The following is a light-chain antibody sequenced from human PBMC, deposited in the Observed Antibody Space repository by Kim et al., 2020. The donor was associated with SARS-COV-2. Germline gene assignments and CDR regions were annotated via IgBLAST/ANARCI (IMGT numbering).Light chain of an antibody. Sequence: SPGERATRTCRASQSVASRHSAWYQQKPGQAPRLLIYGASSRATGIPDRFSGSGSGTDFTLTISRLEPGDFAVYYCQQFRRSPWTFGQGTKVDIK. CDR3: QQFRRSPWT. V-gene: IGKV3-20*01. J-gene: IGKJ1*01. CDR2: GAS. CDR1: QSVASRH.